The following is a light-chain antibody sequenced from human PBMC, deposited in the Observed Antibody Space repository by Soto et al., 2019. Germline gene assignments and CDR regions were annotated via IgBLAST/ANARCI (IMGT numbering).Light chain of an antibody. CDR2: DTS. Sequence: QAVVTQEPSLTVSPGEPVTLTCGSSTGAVTSGHYPYWFQQKTGQAPRTLIYDTSNKHSWTPARFSGSLLGGKAALILSGAQPEDEAEYYCLLSYSGAGVVFGGGTKLTVL. J-gene: IGLJ2*01. CDR1: TGAVTSGHY. V-gene: IGLV7-46*01. CDR3: LLSYSGAGVV.